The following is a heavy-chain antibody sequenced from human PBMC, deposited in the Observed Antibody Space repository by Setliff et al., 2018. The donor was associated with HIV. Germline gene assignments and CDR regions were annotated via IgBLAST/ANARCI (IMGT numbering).Heavy chain of an antibody. D-gene: IGHD3-22*01. CDR2: IYHSGST. V-gene: IGHV4-4*02. Sequence: GTLSLTCAVSGGSIRSGNWWTWVRQSPGKGLEWIGEIYHSGSTNYSPSLKSRVTISLDKSKNQFSLKLSSVTAADTAVYYCARPYYDSSDYSWVDAFDIWGQGTMVTVS. CDR1: GGSIRSGNW. CDR3: ARPYYDSSDYSWVDAFDI. J-gene: IGHJ3*02.